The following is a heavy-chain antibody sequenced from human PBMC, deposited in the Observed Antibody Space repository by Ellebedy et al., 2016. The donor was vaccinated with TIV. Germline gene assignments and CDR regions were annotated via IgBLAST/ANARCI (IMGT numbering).Heavy chain of an antibody. D-gene: IGHD6-25*01. V-gene: IGHV4-39*01. Sequence: MPSETLSLTCTVSGGSITTGGDYWGWIRQPPGKGLEWIGTVSYIGGTHYNQSLKSRLTMSVDTSKNQFYLKLNSLTAADTAVYYGASLSILLAASLYYWGQGIMVTVSS. CDR3: ASLSILLAASLYY. CDR1: GGSITTGGDY. J-gene: IGHJ4*02. CDR2: VSYIGGT.